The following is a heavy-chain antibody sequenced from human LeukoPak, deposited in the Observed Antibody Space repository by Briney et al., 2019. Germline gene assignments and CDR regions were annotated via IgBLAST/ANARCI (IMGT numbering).Heavy chain of an antibody. J-gene: IGHJ4*02. V-gene: IGHV4-39*01. CDR1: GGSISSSSYY. Sequence: PAETLSLTCTVSGGSISSSSYYWGWIRQPPGKGLVWIGSIYYSGSTYYNPSLKSRVTISVDTSKNQFSLKLSSVTAADTAVYYCARRVYGDHYCDYWGQGTLVTVSS. D-gene: IGHD4-17*01. CDR3: ARRVYGDHYCDY. CDR2: IYYSGST.